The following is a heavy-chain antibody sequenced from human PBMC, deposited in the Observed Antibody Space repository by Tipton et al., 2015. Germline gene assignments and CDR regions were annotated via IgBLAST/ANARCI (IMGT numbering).Heavy chain of an antibody. CDR1: GGFLSSYY. CDR3: ARNSMVGQRGLDS. D-gene: IGHD4/OR15-4a*01. CDR2: IDYTGTT. Sequence: TLSLTCTVSGGFLSSYYWSWIRQPPGKGLEWIGYIDYTGTTSYNSSLKSRVTFSVDRSETQFSLTLSAVTAADTAVYYCARNSMVGQRGLDSWGQGVLVTVSS. V-gene: IGHV4-59*12. J-gene: IGHJ4*02.